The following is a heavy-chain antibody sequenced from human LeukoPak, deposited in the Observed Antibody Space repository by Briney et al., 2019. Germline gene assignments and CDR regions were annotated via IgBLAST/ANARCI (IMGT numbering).Heavy chain of an antibody. Sequence: PSETLSLTCTVSGGSISNYDWSWIRQPPGKGLEWIEYISYSGSTNYNPSLKSRVTISVDTSKNQFSLKLSSVTAADTAVYYCARSVEVTMVRGVIGFDPWGQGTLVTVSS. CDR1: GGSISNYD. V-gene: IGHV4-59*08. CDR3: ARSVEVTMVRGVIGFDP. CDR2: ISYSGST. J-gene: IGHJ5*02. D-gene: IGHD3-10*01.